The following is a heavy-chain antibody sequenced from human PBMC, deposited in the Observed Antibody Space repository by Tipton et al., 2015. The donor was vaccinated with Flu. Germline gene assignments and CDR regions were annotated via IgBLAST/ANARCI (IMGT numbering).Heavy chain of an antibody. CDR1: GDSVSPYF. J-gene: IGHJ6*02. V-gene: IGHV4-59*08. CDR2: IYYSGST. Sequence: TLSLTCTVSGDSVSPYFWSWIRQPPGKGLEWIGSIYYSGSTNYNPSFKSRVTISVDTSKNQFSLKLSSVTAADTAVYYCARDSAAHYGMDVWGQGTTVTVSS. CDR3: ARDSAAHYGMDV. D-gene: IGHD6-13*01.